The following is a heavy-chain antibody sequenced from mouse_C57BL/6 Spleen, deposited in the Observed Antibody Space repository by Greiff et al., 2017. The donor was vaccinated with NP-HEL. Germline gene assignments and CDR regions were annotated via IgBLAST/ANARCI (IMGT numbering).Heavy chain of an antibody. D-gene: IGHD2-3*01. Sequence: EVKLVESEGGLAQPGSSMKLSCTASGFTFSDYYMAWVRQVPEKGLEWVANINYDGSSTYYLDSLKSRFIISRDNAKNILYLQMSSLKSEDTATYYCARGGDGYYGFDYWGQGTTLTVSS. V-gene: IGHV5-16*01. J-gene: IGHJ2*01. CDR2: INYDGSST. CDR3: ARGGDGYYGFDY. CDR1: GFTFSDYY.